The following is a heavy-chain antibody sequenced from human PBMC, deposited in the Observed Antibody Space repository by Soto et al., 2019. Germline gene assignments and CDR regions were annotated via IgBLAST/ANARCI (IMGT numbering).Heavy chain of an antibody. J-gene: IGHJ4*02. CDR3: ASAGGLGAVAADY. Sequence: QLQLQESGSGLVKPSQTLSLTSAVSGCSISRGGYSWSWIRQPPGNGLAWIGYIYHSGSTYYNPSLKSRVTISVDRSKNQFSLKLSSVTAADTAVYYCASAGGLGAVAADYWGQGTLVTVSS. CDR2: IYHSGST. CDR1: GCSISRGGYS. D-gene: IGHD6-19*01. V-gene: IGHV4-30-2*01.